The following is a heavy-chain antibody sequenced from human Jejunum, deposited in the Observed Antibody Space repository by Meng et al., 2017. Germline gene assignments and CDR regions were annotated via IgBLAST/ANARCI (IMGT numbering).Heavy chain of an antibody. J-gene: IGHJ5*01. Sequence: GGSLRLSCAASAFTLSRYWMGWVRQAPGKGLEWVASIKEDGGDKYYVDSVRGRFTVSRDNVQSSLFLQMNSLRADDPAVYFCARGPPSGYGTTWFDYWGQGTLVTVSS. CDR1: AFTLSRYW. V-gene: IGHV3-7*01. CDR2: IKEDGGDK. D-gene: IGHD2-15*01. CDR3: ARGPPSGYGTTWFDY.